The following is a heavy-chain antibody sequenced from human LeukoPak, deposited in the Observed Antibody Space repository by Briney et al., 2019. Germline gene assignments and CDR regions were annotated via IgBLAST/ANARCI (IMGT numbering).Heavy chain of an antibody. V-gene: IGHV4-59*01. J-gene: IGHJ5*02. CDR1: GGSISRYY. CDR2: IFYTGST. CDR3: ARAGAWQIDP. D-gene: IGHD3-10*01. Sequence: SETLSLTCTVSGGSISRYYWSWVRQPPGKGREWIGHIFYTGSTTYNPSLKSRVTISVDKSKNQFSLKLSSVTTADTAVYYCARAGAWQIDPWGQGTLVTVSS.